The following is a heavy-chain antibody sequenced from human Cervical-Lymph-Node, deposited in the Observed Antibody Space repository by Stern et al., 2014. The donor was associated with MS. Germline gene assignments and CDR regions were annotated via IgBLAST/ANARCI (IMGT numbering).Heavy chain of an antibody. Sequence: VQLVESGGGLVKPGGSLRLSCAASGITFSDFCMSWIRQVPGKGLEWISYITRDCSTIYYADSVKGRFTVSRDNAKNSRYLQMNSLRADDTAVYYCATFGDSYDAFDIWGQGTMVTVSS. V-gene: IGHV3-11*01. CDR3: ATFGDSYDAFDI. J-gene: IGHJ3*02. CDR1: GITFSDFC. CDR2: ITRDCSTI. D-gene: IGHD2-21*02.